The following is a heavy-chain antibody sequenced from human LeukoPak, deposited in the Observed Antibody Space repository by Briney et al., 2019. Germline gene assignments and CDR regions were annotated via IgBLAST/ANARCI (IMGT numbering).Heavy chain of an antibody. V-gene: IGHV3-21*04. CDR1: GFTFNNYW. J-gene: IGHJ4*02. CDR2: ISSSGSSI. CDR3: ARDFYGDYSFDY. Sequence: PGGSLRLSCVVSGFTFNNYWMHWVRQAPGKGLEWVSSISSSGSSIYYADSVKGRFTISRDNAKNSLFLQMNGLRAEDTAIYYCARDFYGDYSFDYWGQGTLVTVSS. D-gene: IGHD4-17*01.